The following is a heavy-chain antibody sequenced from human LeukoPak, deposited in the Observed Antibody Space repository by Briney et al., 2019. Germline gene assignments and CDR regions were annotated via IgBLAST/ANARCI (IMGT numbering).Heavy chain of an antibody. D-gene: IGHD5-18*01. J-gene: IGHJ4*02. CDR2: ISAYNGNT. CDR3: ARGSTGESDTAMVDNDY. CDR1: GYTFTSYG. V-gene: IGHV1-18*01. Sequence: GASVKVSCKASGYTFTSYGISWVRQAPGQGLEWMGWISAYNGNTNYAQKLQGRVTMTTDTSTSTAYMELRSLRSDDTAVYYCARGSTGESDTAMVDNDYWGQGTLVTVSS.